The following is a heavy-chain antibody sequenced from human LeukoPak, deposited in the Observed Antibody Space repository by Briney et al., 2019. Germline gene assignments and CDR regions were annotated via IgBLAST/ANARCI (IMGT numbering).Heavy chain of an antibody. CDR1: GYTLTEIS. CDR3: AIRAFGGLALNWFDP. Sequence: ASVKVSCKVSGYTLTEISIHWVRQAPGKGLEWMGGFGPEDGEIINAQKFQDRVTMTEDTSTDTAYLVLSSLRSEDTAVYYCAIRAFGGLALNWFDPWGQGTLVTVSS. V-gene: IGHV1-24*01. D-gene: IGHD3-16*01. CDR2: FGPEDGEI. J-gene: IGHJ5*02.